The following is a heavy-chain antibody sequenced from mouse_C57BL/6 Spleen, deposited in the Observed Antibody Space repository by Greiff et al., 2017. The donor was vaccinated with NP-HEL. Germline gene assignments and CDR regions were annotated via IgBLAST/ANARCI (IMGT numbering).Heavy chain of an antibody. D-gene: IGHD1-1*01. CDR2: IDPSDSYT. Sequence: QVQLQQPGAELVKPGASVKLSCKASGYTFTSYWMQWVKQRPGQGLEWIGEIDPSDSYTNYNQKFKGKATLTVEPSSSTAYMQLSSLTSEDAAVYYCARSGDYCGSSPYYFDDWGQSTTLTVSS. J-gene: IGHJ2*01. V-gene: IGHV1-50*01. CDR1: GYTFTSYW. CDR3: ARSGDYCGSSPYYFDD.